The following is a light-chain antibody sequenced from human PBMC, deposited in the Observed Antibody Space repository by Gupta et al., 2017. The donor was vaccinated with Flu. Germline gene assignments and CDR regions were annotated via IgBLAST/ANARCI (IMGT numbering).Light chain of an antibody. CDR3: QQHYSSPQIT. V-gene: IGKV4-1*01. CDR1: RSVLNSSNNKNC. Sequence: DIVLNQSPDSLAVSLGERATLNCKSRRSVLNSSNNKNCLSWYQQKAGQPPKLLIHGASTRATGVPDRFSGSGSGTDFTLTISSLQAEDVAVYYCQQHYSSPQITFGQGTQLEIK. J-gene: IGKJ5*01. CDR2: GAS.